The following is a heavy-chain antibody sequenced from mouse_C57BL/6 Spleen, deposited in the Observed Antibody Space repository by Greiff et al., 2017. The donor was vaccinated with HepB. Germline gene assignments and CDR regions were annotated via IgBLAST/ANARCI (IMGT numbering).Heavy chain of an antibody. J-gene: IGHJ4*01. Sequence: EVMLVESGGDLVKPGGSLKLSCAASGFTFSSYGMSWVRQTPDKRLEWVATISSGGSYTYYPDSVKGRFTISRDNAKNTLYLQMSSLKSEDTAMYYCARLYSNNSGDYAMDYWGQGTSVTVSS. CDR2: ISSGGSYT. D-gene: IGHD2-5*01. V-gene: IGHV5-6*01. CDR3: ARLYSNNSGDYAMDY. CDR1: GFTFSSYG.